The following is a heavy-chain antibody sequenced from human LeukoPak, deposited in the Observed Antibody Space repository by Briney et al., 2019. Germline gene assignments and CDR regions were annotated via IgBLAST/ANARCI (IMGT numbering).Heavy chain of an antibody. V-gene: IGHV4-39*07. J-gene: IGHJ5*02. CDR3: APRSGWYGGWFDP. CDR1: GGSISSSSYY. CDR2: IYYSGST. D-gene: IGHD6-19*01. Sequence: PSETLSLTCTVSGGSISSSSYYWGWIRQPPGKGLEWIGSIYYSGSTYYNPSLKSRVTISVDTSKNQFSLKLSSVTAADTAVYYCAPRSGWYGGWFDPWGQGTLVTVSS.